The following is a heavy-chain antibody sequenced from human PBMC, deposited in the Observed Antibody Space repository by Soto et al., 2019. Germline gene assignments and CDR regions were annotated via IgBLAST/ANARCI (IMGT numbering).Heavy chain of an antibody. D-gene: IGHD6-13*01. CDR1: GFTFSSYA. CDR3: AKSYSSSPYYYYGMGA. J-gene: IGHJ6*02. CDR2: ISGSGGST. V-gene: IGHV3-23*01. Sequence: PGGSLRLSCAASGFTFSSYAMSWVRQAPGKGLEWVSAISGSGGSTYYADSVKGRFTISRDNSKNTLYLQMNSLRAEDTAVYYCAKSYSSSPYYYYGMGAWGQGTTVTVSS.